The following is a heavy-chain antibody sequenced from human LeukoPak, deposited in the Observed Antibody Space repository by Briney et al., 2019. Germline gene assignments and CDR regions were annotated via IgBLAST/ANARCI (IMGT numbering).Heavy chain of an antibody. CDR3: AKDPTPIRYFDWLNNWFDP. V-gene: IGHV3-30*02. D-gene: IGHD3-9*01. J-gene: IGHJ5*02. CDR2: IRYDGSNK. CDR1: GFTFSGSS. Sequence: GGSLRLSCAASGFTFSGSSMNWVRQAPGKGLEWVAFIRYDGSNKYYADSVKGRFTISRDNSKNTLYLQMNSLRAEDTAVYYCAKDPTPIRYFDWLNNWFDPWGQGTLVTVSS.